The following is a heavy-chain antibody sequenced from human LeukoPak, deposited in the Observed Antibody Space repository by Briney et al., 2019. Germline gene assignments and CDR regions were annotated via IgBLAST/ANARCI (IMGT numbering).Heavy chain of an antibody. Sequence: GGSLRLSCVASGFTFSSYWMSWVRQAPGKGLEWVATIKKDGSQKEYVDSMKGRLTISRDNAKNSLYLQMNSLRAEDTAVYYCARDYDCSGGGCYFGYWGQGTLVTVSS. J-gene: IGHJ4*02. V-gene: IGHV3-7*04. CDR1: GFTFSSYW. D-gene: IGHD2-15*01. CDR3: ARDYDCSGGGCYFGY. CDR2: IKKDGSQK.